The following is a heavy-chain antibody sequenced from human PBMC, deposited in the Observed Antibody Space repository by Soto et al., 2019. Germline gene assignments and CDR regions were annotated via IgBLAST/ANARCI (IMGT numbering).Heavy chain of an antibody. V-gene: IGHV1-18*01. CDR3: ARAPLITVTRYYFDY. CDR1: GYTFTSYG. Sequence: ASVKVSCKASGYTFTSYGISWVRQAPEQGLEWMGWISAYNGNTNYAQKLQGRVTMTTDTSTSTAYMELRSLRSEDTAVYYCARAPLITVTRYYFDYWGQGTLITVSS. D-gene: IGHD4-17*01. J-gene: IGHJ4*02. CDR2: ISAYNGNT.